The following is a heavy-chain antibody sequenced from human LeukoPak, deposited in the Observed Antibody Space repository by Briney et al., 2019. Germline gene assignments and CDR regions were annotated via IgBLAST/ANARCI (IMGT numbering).Heavy chain of an antibody. J-gene: IGHJ4*02. Sequence: ASVKVSCKASGYTFTSYGISWVRQAPGQGLEWMGWISAYNGNTNYAQKLQGRVTMTTDTSTSTAYMELRSLRSDDTAVYYCARDRVTYYYDSSGLGDYWGQGTLVTVSS. CDR2: ISAYNGNT. V-gene: IGHV1-18*01. CDR1: GYTFTSYG. CDR3: ARDRVTYYYDSSGLGDY. D-gene: IGHD3-22*01.